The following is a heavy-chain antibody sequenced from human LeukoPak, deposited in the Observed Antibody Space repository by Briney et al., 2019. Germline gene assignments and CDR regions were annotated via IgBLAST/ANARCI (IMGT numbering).Heavy chain of an antibody. J-gene: IGHJ4*02. V-gene: IGHV3-74*01. CDR1: GFTFSSYW. CDR2: INSDGSNT. Sequence: GGSLRLSCAASGFTFSSYWIHWVRQAPGKGLVWVSRINSDGSNTIYADFVKGRFTISRDNAENTVYLQMNSLRVEDTAVYYCAREVCRGGSCYILDYWGQGTLVTVSS. CDR3: AREVCRGGSCYILDY. D-gene: IGHD2-15*01.